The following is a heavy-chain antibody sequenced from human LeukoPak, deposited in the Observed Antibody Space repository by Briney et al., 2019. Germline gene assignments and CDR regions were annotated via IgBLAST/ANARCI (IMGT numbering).Heavy chain of an antibody. CDR3: ATLGTYSYDSSGYYRYFDY. D-gene: IGHD3-22*01. CDR1: GFIVGSNY. V-gene: IGHV3-53*01. CDR2: IYSGGST. J-gene: IGHJ4*02. Sequence: GGSLRLSCAASGFIVGSNYMTWVRQAPGKGLEWVSVIYSGGSTYYADSVKGRFTFSRDNSKNALYLQMNSLRAEDTAVYYCATLGTYSYDSSGYYRYFDYWGQGTLVTVSS.